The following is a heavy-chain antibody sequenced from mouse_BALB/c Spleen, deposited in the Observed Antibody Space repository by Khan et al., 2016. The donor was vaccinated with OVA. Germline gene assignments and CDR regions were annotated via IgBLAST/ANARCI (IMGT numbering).Heavy chain of an antibody. CDR3: AKIQGGDFDY. CDR2: ITYSGNT. CDR1: GYSITSDYA. D-gene: IGHD3-2*02. J-gene: IGHJ2*01. Sequence: EVQLQESGPGLVTPSQSLSLTCTVTGYSITSDYARNWIRQLPGNKLEWMVYITYSGNTKDNPTLKSRISITGDTTKNQFFLQLNFVTIDDTAEYYCAKIQGGDFDYWGQGTTLTVSS. V-gene: IGHV3-2*02.